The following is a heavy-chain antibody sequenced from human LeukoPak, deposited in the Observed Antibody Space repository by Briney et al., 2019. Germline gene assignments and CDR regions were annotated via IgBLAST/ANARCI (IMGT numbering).Heavy chain of an antibody. D-gene: IGHD6-25*01. CDR1: GFTFSNYD. Sequence: GGSLRLSCAASGFTFSNYDMYWVRQVTGKGLEWVAAIGPAGDAYYPGSVKGRFTISSENAKNSLYLHMNSLRAGDTAVYYCARGRAAAITCYCDCWGQGTMVTVSS. CDR2: IGPAGDA. CDR3: ARGRAAAITCYCDC. V-gene: IGHV3-13*01. J-gene: IGHJ4*02.